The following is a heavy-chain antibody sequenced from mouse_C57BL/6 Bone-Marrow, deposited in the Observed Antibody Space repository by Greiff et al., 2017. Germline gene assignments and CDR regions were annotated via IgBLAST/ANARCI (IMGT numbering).Heavy chain of an antibody. CDR2: IYPRDGST. Sequence: VKLVESGPELVKPGASVKLSCKASGYTFTSYDINWVKQRPGQGLEWIGWIYPRDGSTKYNQKFKDKATLTADKSSSTAYMQLSSLTYEDSAVYYCAKPDGYYVWFAYWGQGTLVTVSA. CDR1: GYTFTSYD. V-gene: IGHV1-85*01. D-gene: IGHD2-3*01. J-gene: IGHJ3*01. CDR3: AKPDGYYVWFAY.